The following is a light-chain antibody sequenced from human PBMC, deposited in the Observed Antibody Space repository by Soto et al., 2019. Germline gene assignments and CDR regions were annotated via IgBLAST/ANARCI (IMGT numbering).Light chain of an antibody. CDR1: QSISGR. CDR3: QQYATYHRT. CDR2: DAS. V-gene: IGKV1-5*01. Sequence: DIQMTQSPSTLSASVGDTVTVTWRASQSISGRLAWYQQKPGEAPHLIVYDASTLENGFSPRFSGSGSGTEFPITLNSLQTHDFATYYCQQYATYHRTLGRGPK. J-gene: IGKJ1*01.